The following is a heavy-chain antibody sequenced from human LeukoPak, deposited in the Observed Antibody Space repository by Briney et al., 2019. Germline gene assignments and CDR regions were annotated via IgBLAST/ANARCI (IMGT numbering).Heavy chain of an antibody. CDR1: GFTFSSYA. Sequence: GGSLRLSCAASGFTFSSYAMSWVRQAPGKGLQWVSAISGGGGNTYYADSVKGRFTISRDNSKNTLYLQMNSLRAEDTAVYYCAKDLYSSSWYYGMDVWGQGTTVTVSS. D-gene: IGHD6-6*01. CDR2: ISGGGGNT. V-gene: IGHV3-23*01. CDR3: AKDLYSSSWYYGMDV. J-gene: IGHJ6*02.